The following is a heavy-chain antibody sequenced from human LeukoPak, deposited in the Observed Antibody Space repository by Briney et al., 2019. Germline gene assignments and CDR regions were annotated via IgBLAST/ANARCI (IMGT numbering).Heavy chain of an antibody. J-gene: IGHJ4*02. Sequence: SETLSLTCTVSGGSISSYYCSWIRQPAGKGLEWIGRIYTSGSTNYNPSLESRITMSVDTSKNQLSLRLSSVTAADTAVYYCARDCGTSCHSFDYWGQGTLVTVSS. CDR3: ARDCGTSCHSFDY. V-gene: IGHV4-4*07. CDR2: IYTSGST. CDR1: GGSISSYY. D-gene: IGHD2-2*01.